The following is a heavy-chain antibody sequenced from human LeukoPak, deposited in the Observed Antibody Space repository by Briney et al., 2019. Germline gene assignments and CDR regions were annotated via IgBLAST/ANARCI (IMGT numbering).Heavy chain of an antibody. CDR2: ISVLGSGT. CDR3: ARDPYSGGYWNYYYYYMDV. V-gene: IGHV3-23*01. CDR1: GLTFNYYA. J-gene: IGHJ6*03. Sequence: GGSLRLSCAASGLTFNYYAMSWVRQAPGKGLEWVSGISVLGSGTYYGDSVKGRFTISRDNAKNSLFLQMNSLTAEDTAVYYCARDPYSGGYWNYYYYYMDVWGKETTVTISS. D-gene: IGHD1-26*01.